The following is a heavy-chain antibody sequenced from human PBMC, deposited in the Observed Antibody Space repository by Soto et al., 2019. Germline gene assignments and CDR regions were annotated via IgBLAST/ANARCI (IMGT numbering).Heavy chain of an antibody. CDR3: ARTSVNWGSRGLVDY. V-gene: IGHV2-5*02. CDR2: LYWDDDK. D-gene: IGHD7-27*01. Sequence: QITLKESGPTLVKPTQTLTLTCTFSGFSLSTSGVGVGWFRQPPGKPLEWLAFLYWDDDKRYSPSLKSRLTITKDTSKNQVLLTMTNMDPVDTATYYCARTSVNWGSRGLVDYWGQGTLVTVAS. CDR1: GFSLSTSGVG. J-gene: IGHJ4*02.